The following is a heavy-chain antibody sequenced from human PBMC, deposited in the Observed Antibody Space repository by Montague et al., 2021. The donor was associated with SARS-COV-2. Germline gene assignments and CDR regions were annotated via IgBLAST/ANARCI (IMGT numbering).Heavy chain of an antibody. D-gene: IGHD3-22*01. CDR1: GGSISSSSYY. CDR3: ARDTRITMLVVVNRYGMDV. J-gene: IGHJ6*02. Sequence: SETLSLTCTVSGGSISSSSYYWGWIRQPPGKGLEWIASIHYSGSTYYNPSLKGRVTISVDTSKNQFSLKLSSVTAADTAVYYCARDTRITMLVVVNRYGMDVWGQGTTVTVSS. V-gene: IGHV4-39*07. CDR2: IHYSGST.